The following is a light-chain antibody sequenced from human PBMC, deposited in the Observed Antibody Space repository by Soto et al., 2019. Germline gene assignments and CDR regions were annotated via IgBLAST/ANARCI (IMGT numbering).Light chain of an antibody. J-gene: IGKJ1*01. CDR1: QSVSTN. CDR2: GAS. CDR3: QHYKNWPPPWT. V-gene: IGKV3-15*01. Sequence: EIVMTQSPATLSVSPGERATLSCRSSQSVSTNLAWYQQKPGQAPRVLIYGASTRATGIPARFSGSGSGTEFTLIISSLQSEDFGVYNCQHYKNWPPPWTFGQGTKVESK.